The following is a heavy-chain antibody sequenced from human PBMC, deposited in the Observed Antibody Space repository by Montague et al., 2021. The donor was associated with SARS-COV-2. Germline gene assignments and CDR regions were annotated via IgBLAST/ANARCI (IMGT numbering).Heavy chain of an antibody. D-gene: IGHD3-10*01. V-gene: IGHV3-43*02. Sequence: SLRLSCAASGFTFDDYAMHWVRQAPGKGLEWVSLINGDGLTTLVXDSVEGRFIISRDSSKNSLYLQIKSLRTEDTALYFCVKDMSEFDDLNAFDVWGQGTQVTVSS. J-gene: IGHJ3*01. CDR2: INGDGLTT. CDR1: GFTFDDYA. CDR3: VKDMSEFDDLNAFDV.